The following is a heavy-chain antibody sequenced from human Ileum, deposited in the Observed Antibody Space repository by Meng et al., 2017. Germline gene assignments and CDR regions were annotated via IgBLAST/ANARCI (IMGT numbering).Heavy chain of an antibody. V-gene: IGHV6-1*01. CDR1: GDSVSSDTGA. D-gene: IGHD7-27*01. J-gene: IGHJ4*02. CDR2: TYYRSRRYN. Sequence: HVQLQQSGPGLVKPSQTLSLTRTISGDSVSSDTGAWNWIRHSPSRGLEWLGRTYYRSRRYNNYAVSVKSRITINPDTSKNQFSLQLNSVTPDDTAVYYCAGKDWGEGLDFWDQGTLVTVSS. CDR3: AGKDWGEGLDF.